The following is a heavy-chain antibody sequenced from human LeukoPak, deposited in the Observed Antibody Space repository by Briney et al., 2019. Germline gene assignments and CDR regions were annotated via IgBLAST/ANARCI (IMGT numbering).Heavy chain of an antibody. J-gene: IGHJ6*03. D-gene: IGHD6-13*01. CDR3: ARVSSTAAAGNRLTPSYYYYYYYMDV. V-gene: IGHV1-69*13. CDR2: IIPIFGTA. Sequence: GASVKVSCKASGGTFSSYAISWVRQAPGQGLEWMGGIIPIFGTANYAQKFQGRVTITADESTSTAYMELSSLRSEDTAVYYCARVSSTAAAGNRLTPSYYYYYYYMDVWGKGTTVTISS. CDR1: GGTFSSYA.